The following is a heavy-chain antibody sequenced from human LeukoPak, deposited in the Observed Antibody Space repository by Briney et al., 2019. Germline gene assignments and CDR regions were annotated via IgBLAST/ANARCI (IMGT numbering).Heavy chain of an antibody. D-gene: IGHD1-26*01. V-gene: IGHV4-30-2*01. J-gene: IGHJ4*02. CDR3: ARDIGGSTGSGIDY. Sequence: SETLSLTCTVSGGSINSGSYYWSWIRQPPGKGLEWIGYIYHSGSTYYNPSLKSRVTISVDRSKNQFSLKLSSVTAADTAVYYCARDIGGSTGSGIDYWGQGTLVTVSS. CDR2: IYHSGST. CDR1: GGSINSGSYY.